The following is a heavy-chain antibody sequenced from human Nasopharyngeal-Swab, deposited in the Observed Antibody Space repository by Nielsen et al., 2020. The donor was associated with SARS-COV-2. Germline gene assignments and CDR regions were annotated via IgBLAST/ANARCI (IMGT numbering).Heavy chain of an antibody. CDR1: GYSFTNYG. CDR3: ARDGTHCSGGTCFDN. V-gene: IGHV7-4-1*02. CDR2: INTKTGNP. Sequence: ASVKVSCKASGYSFTNYGVNWVRQAPGQGVEWMGWINTKTGNPTYAQGFTGRFVFSLDTSVTTAYPQISSLEAEDTAVYYCARDGTHCSGGTCFDNWGQGTLVTVSS. D-gene: IGHD2-15*01. J-gene: IGHJ5*02.